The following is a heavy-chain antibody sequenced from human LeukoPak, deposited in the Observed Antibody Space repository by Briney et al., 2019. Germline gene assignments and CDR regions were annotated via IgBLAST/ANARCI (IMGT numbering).Heavy chain of an antibody. V-gene: IGHV3-9*03. CDR1: GVTFDDYA. CDR3: AKVPHSNLGTMFFDY. Sequence: GRSLRLSCAASGVTFDDYAMDWVWQGPGEGLEWGSGISWNSGYIGYADSVKGRFPISRDNAKSSLYLQMNSLRAEDMALYYCAKVPHSNLGTMFFDYWGQGALLTVSS. D-gene: IGHD4-11*01. CDR2: ISWNSGYI. J-gene: IGHJ4*02.